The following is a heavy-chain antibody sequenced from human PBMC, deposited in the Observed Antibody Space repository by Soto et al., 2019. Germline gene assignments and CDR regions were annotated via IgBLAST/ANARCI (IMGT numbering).Heavy chain of an antibody. CDR1: GFTFSAYS. V-gene: IGHV3-21*01. CDR2: ISGSGNYT. CDR3: AREGINNYNEYYFDS. Sequence: GGSLRLSCAASGFTFSAYSMNWVRQAPGKGLEWVSSISGSGNYTHYADFLRGRFTISRDNAKTSLYLQMNSLRAEDTAVYYCAREGINNYNEYYFDSWGQGAVVTAPQ. J-gene: IGHJ4*02. D-gene: IGHD4-4*01.